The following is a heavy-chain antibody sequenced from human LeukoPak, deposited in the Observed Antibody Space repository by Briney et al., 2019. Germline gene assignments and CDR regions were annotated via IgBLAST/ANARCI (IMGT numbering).Heavy chain of an antibody. CDR3: ARAFSGFTRHTTAYFDY. D-gene: IGHD3-22*01. J-gene: IGHJ4*02. CDR1: GFTFSSYW. Sequence: GGSLRLSCAASGFTFSSYWMSWVRQAPGKGLEWVANIKQDGSEKYYMDSVKGRFTISRDNAKNSLYLQMNSLRAEDTAVYYCARAFSGFTRHTTAYFDYWGQGTLVTVSS. V-gene: IGHV3-7*01. CDR2: IKQDGSEK.